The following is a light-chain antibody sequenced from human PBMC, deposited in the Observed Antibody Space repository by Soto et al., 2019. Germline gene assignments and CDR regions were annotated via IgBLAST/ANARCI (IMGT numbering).Light chain of an antibody. V-gene: IGKV4-1*01. CDR2: WAS. CDR3: QQYYSGLT. J-gene: IGKJ4*01. Sequence: DIVMTQSPDSLAVSLGERATINCKSSQSVLYSSNNKDSLAWYQQKPGQPPKLLIYWASTRESGVPDRFSGGGSETDLTLTISSLQAEDVAVYYCQQYYSGLTFGGGTKVEIK. CDR1: QSVLYSSNNKDS.